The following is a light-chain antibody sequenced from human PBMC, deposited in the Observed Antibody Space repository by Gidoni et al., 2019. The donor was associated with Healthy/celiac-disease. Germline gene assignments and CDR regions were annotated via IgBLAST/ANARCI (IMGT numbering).Light chain of an antibody. CDR3: QQDYNLPRA. CDR1: QSVSSSY. Sequence: PGERVTLSCRASQSVSSSYLTWYQQKPGQAPRLLIYGASTRATSIPARFSGSGSGTDFTLTISSLQPEDFAVYYCQQDYNLPRAFCQGTKLEIK. V-gene: IGKV3D-7*01. J-gene: IGKJ2*01. CDR2: GAS.